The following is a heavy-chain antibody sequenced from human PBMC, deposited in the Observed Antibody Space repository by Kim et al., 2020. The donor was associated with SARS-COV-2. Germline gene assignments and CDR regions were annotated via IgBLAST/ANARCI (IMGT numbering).Heavy chain of an antibody. J-gene: IGHJ4*02. CDR3: AIKPSYDIWTGWDY. D-gene: IGHD3-9*01. Sequence: PSIRSRVTKSVDTDKNQFSLKLSSVTAADTAVYYCAIKPSYDIWTGWDYWGQGTLVTVSS. V-gene: IGHV4-34*01.